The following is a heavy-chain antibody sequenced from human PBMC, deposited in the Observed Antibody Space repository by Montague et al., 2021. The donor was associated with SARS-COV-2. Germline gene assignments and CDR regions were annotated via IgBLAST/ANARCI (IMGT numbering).Heavy chain of an antibody. D-gene: IGHD4-17*01. V-gene: IGHV6-1*01. CDR3: VRDTGSAQAGFDA. CDR1: GDSVCSNTVS. Sequence: CAISGDSVCSNTVSWNWIRQSPSRGLEWLGRTNYRSKWTSDYATSVEGRISIDPDTSKNQFFLHLRSVTPEDTGVYYCVRDTGSAQAGFDAWGQGTLVTVSS. CDR2: TNYRSKWTS. J-gene: IGHJ4*02.